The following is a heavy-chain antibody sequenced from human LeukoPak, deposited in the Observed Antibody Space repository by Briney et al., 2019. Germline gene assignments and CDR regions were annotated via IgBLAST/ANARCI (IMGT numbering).Heavy chain of an antibody. J-gene: IGHJ4*02. D-gene: IGHD1-20*01. CDR2: IIPIFGTA. CDR1: GGTFSSYA. Sequence: GASMKVSCKASGGTFSSYAISWVRQAPGQGREWMGGIIPIFGTANYAQKFEGRVTITTDESTSTGYMELTGLRSEDTAVYICASLAHDNWNDARIDYWGQGTLVTVSS. V-gene: IGHV1-69*05. CDR3: ASLAHDNWNDARIDY.